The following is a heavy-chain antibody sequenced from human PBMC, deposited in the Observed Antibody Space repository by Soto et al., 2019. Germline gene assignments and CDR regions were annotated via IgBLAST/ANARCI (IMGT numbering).Heavy chain of an antibody. CDR1: GFTLSSRW. J-gene: IGHJ4*02. CDR3: ARDQDTYGQAVFDS. Sequence: EVQLVESGXGXXXXXXXLRLSCAASGFTLSSRWMHWVRQAPGKGLVWVSRIKTDGTSTSYADSVKGRFTISRDNAKNTLYLQMNSLRAEDTAMYYCARDQDTYGQAVFDSWGQGTLVTVSS. D-gene: IGHD2-15*01. V-gene: IGHV3-74*01. CDR2: IKTDGTST.